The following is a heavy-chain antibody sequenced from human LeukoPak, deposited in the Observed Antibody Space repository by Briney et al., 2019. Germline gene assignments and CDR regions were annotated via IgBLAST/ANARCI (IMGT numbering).Heavy chain of an antibody. D-gene: IGHD5-18*01. CDR3: ARHRGYSYGLFDY. J-gene: IGHJ4*02. CDR2: IWYDGSNK. Sequence: GRSLRLSCAASGFTFSSYGMHWVRQAPGKGLEWVAVIWYDGSNKYYADSVKGRFTISRDNSKNTLYLQMNSLRAEDTAVYYCARHRGYSYGLFDYWGQGTLVTVSS. V-gene: IGHV3-33*01. CDR1: GFTFSSYG.